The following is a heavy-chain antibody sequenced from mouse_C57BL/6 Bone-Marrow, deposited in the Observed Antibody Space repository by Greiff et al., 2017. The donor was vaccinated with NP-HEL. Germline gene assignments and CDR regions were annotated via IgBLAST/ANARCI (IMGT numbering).Heavy chain of an antibody. V-gene: IGHV1-75*01. CDR2: IFPGSGST. CDR3: ARSDYYGSSYVIFDY. CDR1: GYTFTDYY. D-gene: IGHD1-1*01. Sequence: VQRVESGPELVKPGASVKISCKASGYTFTDYYINWVKQRPGQGLEWIGWIFPGSGSTYYNEKFKGKATLTVDKSSSTAYMLLSSLTSEDSAVYFCARSDYYGSSYVIFDYWGQGTTLTVSS. J-gene: IGHJ2*01.